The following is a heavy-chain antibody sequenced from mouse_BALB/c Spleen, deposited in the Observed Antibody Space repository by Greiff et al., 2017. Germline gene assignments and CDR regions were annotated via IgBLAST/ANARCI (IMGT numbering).Heavy chain of an antibody. D-gene: IGHD2-4*01. CDR1: GDSITSGY. CDR2: ISYSGST. V-gene: IGHV3-8*02. J-gene: IGHJ1*01. CDR3: ARYGDYDYDAGHFDV. Sequence: EVKLVESGPSLVKPSQTLSLTCSVTGDSITSGYWNWIRKFPGNKLEYMGYISYSGSTYYNPSLKSRISITRDTSKNQYYLQLNSVTTEDTATYYCARYGDYDYDAGHFDVWGAGTTVTVSS.